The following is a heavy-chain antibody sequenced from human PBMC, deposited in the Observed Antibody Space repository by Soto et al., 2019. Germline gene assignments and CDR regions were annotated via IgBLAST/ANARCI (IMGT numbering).Heavy chain of an antibody. J-gene: IGHJ4*02. CDR1: GGSVSSGGYY. CDR3: ARRAWPQCMNGVCYKDAFWDY. CDR2: IYYSGTA. V-gene: IGHV4-31*03. Sequence: TLSLTCTVSGGSVSSGGYYWSWIRQHPGTGLEWIGYIYYSGTAYFNPSLKSRASISLDTSKNEFSLKLTSVTAADTAVYYCARRAWPQCMNGVCYKDAFWDYWGQGALVNVSS. D-gene: IGHD2-8*01.